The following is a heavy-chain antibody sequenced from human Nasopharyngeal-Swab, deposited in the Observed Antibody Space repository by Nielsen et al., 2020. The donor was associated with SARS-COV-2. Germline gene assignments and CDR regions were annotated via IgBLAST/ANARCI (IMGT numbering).Heavy chain of an antibody. V-gene: IGHV4-61*02. CDR2: IYTSGST. CDR3: AREPSGGYRDYFDY. Sequence: LRLSCTVSGGSISSGSYYWSWIRQPAGKGLEWIGRIYTSGSTNYNPSLKSRVTISVDTSKNQFSLKLSSVTAADTAVYYCAREPSGGYRDYFDYWGQGTLVTVSS. CDR1: GGSISSGSYY. J-gene: IGHJ4*02. D-gene: IGHD1-26*01.